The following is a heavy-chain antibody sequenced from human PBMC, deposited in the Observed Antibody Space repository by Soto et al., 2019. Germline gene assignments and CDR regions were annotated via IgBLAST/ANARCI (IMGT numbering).Heavy chain of an antibody. Sequence: SETLSLTCTVSGGSISSSSYYWGWIRQPPGKGLEWIGSIYYSGSTYYNPSLKSRVTISVDTSKNQFSLKLSSVTAADTAVYYCATSEDIVVVPAAILYFDYWGQGTLVTVSS. CDR1: GGSISSSSYY. D-gene: IGHD2-2*01. V-gene: IGHV4-39*01. CDR2: IYYSGST. J-gene: IGHJ4*02. CDR3: ATSEDIVVVPAAILYFDY.